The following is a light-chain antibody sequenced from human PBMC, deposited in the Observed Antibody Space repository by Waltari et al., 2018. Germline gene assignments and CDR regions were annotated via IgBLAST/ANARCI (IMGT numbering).Light chain of an antibody. CDR2: RDS. Sequence: SYELTQPLSVSVALGQTARITCGGNNIGSKNVPWYQQKPGQAPVLVIYRDSNRPSGIPERFSGSNSGNTATLTISRAQAGDEADYYCQVWDSSTIYVFGTGTKVTVL. CDR1: NIGSKN. CDR3: QVWDSSTIYV. J-gene: IGLJ1*01. V-gene: IGLV3-9*01.